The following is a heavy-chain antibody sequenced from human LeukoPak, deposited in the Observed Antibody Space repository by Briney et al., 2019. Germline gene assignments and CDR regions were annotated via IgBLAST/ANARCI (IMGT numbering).Heavy chain of an antibody. J-gene: IGHJ6*02. D-gene: IGHD2-2*01. CDR1: GGTFSSYA. Sequence: GASVKVSCKASGGTFSSYAISWVRQAPGQGLEWMGRIIPILGIANYAQKFQGRVTITADKSTSTAYMELSSLRSEDTAVYYCARDGSFRCSSTSCYSGHYYYGMDVWGQGTTVTVSS. CDR3: ARDGSFRCSSTSCYSGHYYYGMDV. V-gene: IGHV1-69*04. CDR2: IIPILGIA.